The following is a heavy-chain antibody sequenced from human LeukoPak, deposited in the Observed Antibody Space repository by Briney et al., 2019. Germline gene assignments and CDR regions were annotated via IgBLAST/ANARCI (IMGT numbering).Heavy chain of an antibody. D-gene: IGHD4-17*01. Sequence: GGSLRLSCAASGFTVSSNYMSWVRQAPGKGLEWVAVISYDGSNKYYADSVKGRFTISRDNSKNTLYLQMNSLRAEDTAVYYCAKEDYAGNYYYYYYMDVWGKGTTVTVSS. CDR1: GFTVSSNY. CDR2: ISYDGSNK. J-gene: IGHJ6*03. V-gene: IGHV3-30*18. CDR3: AKEDYAGNYYYYYYMDV.